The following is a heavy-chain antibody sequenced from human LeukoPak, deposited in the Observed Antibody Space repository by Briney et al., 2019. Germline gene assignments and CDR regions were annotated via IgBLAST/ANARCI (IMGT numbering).Heavy chain of an antibody. J-gene: IGHJ6*02. Sequence: SETLSLTCTVSGGSICSYYSRGMRGPPPKGVDWIGYISYRGSTNSNPTLKSRVTISVHTSKSQFSLNLSSVTAADTAVYYCARSSPQYYYYYGMDVWGQGTTVTVSS. V-gene: IGHV4-59*01. CDR3: ARSSPQYYYYYGMDV. D-gene: IGHD6-6*01. CDR1: GGSICSYY. CDR2: ISYRGST.